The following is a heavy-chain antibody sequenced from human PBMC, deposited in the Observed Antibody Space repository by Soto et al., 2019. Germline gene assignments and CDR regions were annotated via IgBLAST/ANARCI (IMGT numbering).Heavy chain of an antibody. V-gene: IGHV4-59*01. CDR1: GGSISIYY. CDR2: IYYSGST. CDR3: ARISHSSGYYHPYYFDY. J-gene: IGHJ4*02. D-gene: IGHD3-22*01. Sequence: SETLSLTCTVSGGSISIYYWSWIRQPPGKGLEWIGYIYYSGSTNYNPSLKSRVTISVDTTKNQFSLKLNSMTAADTAVYYCARISHSSGYYHPYYFDYWGQGTLVTVSS.